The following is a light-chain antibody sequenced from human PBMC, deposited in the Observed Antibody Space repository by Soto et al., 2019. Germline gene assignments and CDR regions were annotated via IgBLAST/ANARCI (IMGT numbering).Light chain of an antibody. J-gene: IGLJ1*01. CDR2: SNN. CDR3: AAWDDSLNGHYV. CDR1: SSSIGSNT. Sequence: QSVLTQPPSASGTPGQRVTISCSGSSSSIGSNTVNWYQQLPGTAPKLLIYSNNHRPSGVPDRFSGSKSGTSASLAISGLQSEDEADYYCAAWDDSLNGHYVFGTGTKLTVL. V-gene: IGLV1-44*01.